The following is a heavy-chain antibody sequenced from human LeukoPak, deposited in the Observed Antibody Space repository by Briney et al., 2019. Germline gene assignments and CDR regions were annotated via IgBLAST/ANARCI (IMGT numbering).Heavy chain of an antibody. CDR2: ISSSGSTI. CDR3: AGAHLPMVRGSFPVIY. V-gene: IGHV3-11*04. D-gene: IGHD3-10*01. J-gene: IGHJ4*02. Sequence: GGSLRLSCAASGFTFSDYYMSWIRQAPGKGLEWVSYISSSGSTIYYADSVEGRFTISRDNAKNSLYLQMNSLRAEDTAVYYCAGAHLPMVRGSFPVIYWGQGTLVTVSS. CDR1: GFTFSDYY.